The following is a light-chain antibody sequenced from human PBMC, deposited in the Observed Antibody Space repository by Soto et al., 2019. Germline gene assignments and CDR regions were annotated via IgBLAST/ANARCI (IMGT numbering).Light chain of an antibody. V-gene: IGKV3-15*01. CDR2: GAS. J-gene: IGKJ1*01. CDR3: QQYNNWPRT. CDR1: QSVSSSY. Sequence: EIVLTQSPGTLSLSPGEIATLSFRASQSVSSSYLAWYQQKPGQVPRLLIYGASTRATGIPARFSGSGSGTEFTLTISSLQAEDFAVYYCQQYNNWPRTFGQGTKVDIK.